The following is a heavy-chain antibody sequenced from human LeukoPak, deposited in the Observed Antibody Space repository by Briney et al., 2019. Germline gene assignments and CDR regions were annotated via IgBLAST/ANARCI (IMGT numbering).Heavy chain of an antibody. CDR3: ARNIAAEYYYYYMDV. CDR2: IGSSGSTI. Sequence: GGSLRLSCAASGFSFSDYYMSWIRQAPGKGLEWVSYIGSSGSTIYYADSVRGRFIISRDNAKNSLYLQMNSLRAEDTAVYYCARNIAAEYYYYYMDVWGKGTTVTISS. J-gene: IGHJ6*03. D-gene: IGHD6-13*01. CDR1: GFSFSDYY. V-gene: IGHV3-11*01.